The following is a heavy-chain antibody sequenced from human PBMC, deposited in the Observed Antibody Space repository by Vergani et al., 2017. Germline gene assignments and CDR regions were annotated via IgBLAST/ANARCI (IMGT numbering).Heavy chain of an antibody. CDR1: GFTLSDYW. V-gene: IGHV3-72*01. D-gene: IGHD3-3*01. CDR3: ATTLKFLNMDV. CDR2: TRNKDRGYST. J-gene: IGHJ6*04. Sequence: EVRLVESGGGLVQPGGSLRLSCATSGFTLSDYWIDWVRQAPGKGLEWVARTRNKDRGYSTDYAASVRGRVMVSRDASGKSVSLQMTRLRIDDTAVYLCATTLKFLNMDVWGKGTTVTVSS.